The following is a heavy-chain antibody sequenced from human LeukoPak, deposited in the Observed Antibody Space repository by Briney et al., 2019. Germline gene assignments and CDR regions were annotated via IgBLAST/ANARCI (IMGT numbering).Heavy chain of an antibody. CDR1: GYSISSGYH. CDR3: ARVNWVNDY. D-gene: IGHD7-27*01. V-gene: IGHV4-38-2*02. CDR2: IYHSGST. J-gene: IGHJ4*02. Sequence: SETLSLTCTVSGYSISSGYHWGWIRQPPGKGLEWIGCIYHSGSTYYNPSLKSRLTISVDASKNQFSLKLSSVTAADTAVYYCARVNWVNDYWGQGTLVTVSS.